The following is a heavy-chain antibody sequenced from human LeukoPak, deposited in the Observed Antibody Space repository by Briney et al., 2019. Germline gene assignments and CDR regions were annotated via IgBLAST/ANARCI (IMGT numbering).Heavy chain of an antibody. Sequence: ASVKVSCKASGYTFTGYYMHWVRQAPGQGLEWMGWINPNSGGTNYAQKFQGRVTMTRDTSISTAYMELSRLRSDDTAVYYGARDLYPALRFLEWSDFDYWGQGTLVTVSS. D-gene: IGHD3-3*01. J-gene: IGHJ4*02. CDR2: INPNSGGT. CDR1: GYTFTGYY. V-gene: IGHV1-2*02. CDR3: ARDLYPALRFLEWSDFDY.